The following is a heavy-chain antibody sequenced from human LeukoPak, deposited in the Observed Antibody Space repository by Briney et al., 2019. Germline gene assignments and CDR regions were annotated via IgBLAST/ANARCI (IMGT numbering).Heavy chain of an antibody. V-gene: IGHV3-74*01. D-gene: IGHD5-18*01. J-gene: IGHJ6*02. CDR2: INSDGSIT. CDR3: ARDAVDTANAV. CDR1: GFTFTTYW. Sequence: GSLRLSCAASGFTFTTYWMHWVRQAPGKGLVWVSHINSDGSITSYADSVKGRFTISRDNAKNTLYLQMNSLRAEDTAVYYCARDAVDTANAVWGQGTTVTVSS.